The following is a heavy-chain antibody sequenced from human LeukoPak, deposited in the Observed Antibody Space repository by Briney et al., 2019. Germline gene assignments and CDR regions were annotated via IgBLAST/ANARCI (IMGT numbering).Heavy chain of an antibody. J-gene: IGHJ4*02. D-gene: IGHD3-22*01. Sequence: PGGSLRLSCAASGFTFSSYAMSWVRQAPGKGLEWVSAISGSGGSTYYADSVKGRFTISRDNSKNTLYLQMNSLRAEGTAVYYCATLPTYYYDSSGRFDYWGQGTLVTVSS. V-gene: IGHV3-23*01. CDR1: GFTFSSYA. CDR3: ATLPTYYYDSSGRFDY. CDR2: ISGSGGST.